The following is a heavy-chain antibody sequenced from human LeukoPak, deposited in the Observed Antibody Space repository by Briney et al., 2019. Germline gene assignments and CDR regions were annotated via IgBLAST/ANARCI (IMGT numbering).Heavy chain of an antibody. V-gene: IGHV1-18*01. J-gene: IGHJ5*02. CDR1: GYTFPDNG. CDR2: ISTYNDHT. Sequence: ASVNVSCKASGYTFPDNGISWVRQAPGQGLEWMGWISTYNDHTNYAQKLQGRVSMTTDTSASTAYMELRSLRSDDTAVYYCARDLGSCSGNSCYRNWFDPWGQGTLVTVSS. D-gene: IGHD2-15*01. CDR3: ARDLGSCSGNSCYRNWFDP.